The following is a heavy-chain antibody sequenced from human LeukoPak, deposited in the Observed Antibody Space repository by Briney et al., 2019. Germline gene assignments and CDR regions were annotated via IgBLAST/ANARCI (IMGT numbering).Heavy chain of an antibody. CDR2: INPYSGGT. V-gene: IGHV1-2*04. CDR3: ARANPLYSSNWDY. J-gene: IGHJ4*02. D-gene: IGHD6-13*01. Sequence: ASVKVSCKASGYTFTGYYMHWVRQAPGQGLEWMGWINPYSGGTNYAQKFQGWVTMTRDTSISTDYMELSRLRSDDTALYYCARANPLYSSNWDYWGQGTLVTVSS. CDR1: GYTFTGYY.